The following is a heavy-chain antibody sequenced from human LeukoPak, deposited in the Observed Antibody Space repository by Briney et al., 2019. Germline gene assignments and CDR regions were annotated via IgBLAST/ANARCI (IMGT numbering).Heavy chain of an antibody. V-gene: IGHV3-23*01. D-gene: IGHD2-2*01. CDR1: GFTFSSYA. Sequence: PGGSLRLSCAASGFTFSSYAMNWVRQAPGKGLEWVSTISSSGGSTYYFVKGRFTISRDNSKNTLYLQMNSLRAEDTAVYYCAEGYCSSTSCKESFFDYWGQGTLVTVSS. CDR3: AEGYCSSTSCKESFFDY. J-gene: IGHJ4*02. CDR2: ISSSGGST.